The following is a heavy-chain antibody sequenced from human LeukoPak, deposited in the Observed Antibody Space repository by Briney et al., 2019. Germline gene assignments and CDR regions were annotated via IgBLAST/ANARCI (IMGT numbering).Heavy chain of an antibody. CDR1: GGSISSYY. J-gene: IGHJ4*02. V-gene: IGHV4-59*08. CDR2: IYYSGST. Sequence: SETLSLTCNVPGGSISSYYWSWIRQPPGKGLEWIGYIYYSGSTNYNPSLKSRITMSVDTSKNQFSLKLSSVTAADTAVYYCARRNLKYDYWGQGTLVTVSS. CDR3: ARRNLKYDY.